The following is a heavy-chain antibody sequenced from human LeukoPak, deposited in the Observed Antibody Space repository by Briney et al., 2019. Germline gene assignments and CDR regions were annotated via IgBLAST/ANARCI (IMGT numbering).Heavy chain of an antibody. D-gene: IGHD6-19*01. V-gene: IGHV4-59*08. J-gene: IGHJ4*02. CDR2: IYYSGNT. CDR3: ARRRVAVAGTGLFDY. CDR1: GGSLSSYY. Sequence: PSETLFLTCTVSGGSLSSYYWSWIRQPPGKGLEWIGYIYYSGNTNYNPSLKSRVTISVDTSKNQFSLKLSSVTAADTAIYYCARRRVAVAGTGLFDYWGQGTLVTASS.